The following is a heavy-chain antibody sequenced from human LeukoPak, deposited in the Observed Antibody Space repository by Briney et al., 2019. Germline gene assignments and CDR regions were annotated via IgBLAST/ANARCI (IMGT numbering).Heavy chain of an antibody. V-gene: IGHV4-4*09. CDR3: ARHFYGSGSYYSSGYYYYYYMDV. Sequence: SSETLSLTCAVYGGSFSGYYWGWIRQPPGKGLEWIGYIYTSGSTNYNPSLKSRVTISVDTSKNQFSLKLSSVTAADTAVYYCARHFYGSGSYYSSGYYYYYYMDVWGKGTTVTVSS. J-gene: IGHJ6*03. CDR1: GGSFSGYY. D-gene: IGHD3-10*01. CDR2: IYTSGST.